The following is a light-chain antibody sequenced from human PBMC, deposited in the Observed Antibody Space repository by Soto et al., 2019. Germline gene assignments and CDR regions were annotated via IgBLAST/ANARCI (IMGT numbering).Light chain of an antibody. CDR2: DAS. CDR3: HQYNSYIT. V-gene: IGKV1-5*01. Sequence: DIQMPQSPSTLSASVGDRVTISCRASQSISSWLAWYQQKPGKAPKLLIYDASSLESGVPSRFSGSGSGTEFTLTISSLQPDDFATYYCHQYNSYITFGQGTRLEIK. J-gene: IGKJ5*01. CDR1: QSISSW.